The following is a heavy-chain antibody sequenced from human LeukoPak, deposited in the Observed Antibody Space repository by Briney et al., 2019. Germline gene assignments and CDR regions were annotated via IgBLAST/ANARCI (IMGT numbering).Heavy chain of an antibody. CDR2: ISGSGGST. CDR3: AREGTLILWNEEIPYYFDY. D-gene: IGHD1-1*01. CDR1: GFTFSSYA. V-gene: IGHV3-23*01. Sequence: GGSLRLSCAASGFTFSSYAMSWVRQAPGKGLEWVSAISGSGGSTYYADSVKGRFTISRDNSKNTLYLQMNSLRAEDTAVYYCAREGTLILWNEEIPYYFDYWGQGTLVTVSS. J-gene: IGHJ4*02.